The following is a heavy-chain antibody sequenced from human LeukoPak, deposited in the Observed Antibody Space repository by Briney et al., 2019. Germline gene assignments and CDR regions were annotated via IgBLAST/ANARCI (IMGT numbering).Heavy chain of an antibody. CDR2: MYHSGST. CDR3: ARVPGPNWFDP. J-gene: IGHJ5*02. Sequence: SETLSLTCTVSDYSISSGYYWGWIRQPPAKGLEWIGSMYHSGSTYYNPSLKSRVTISVDTSKNQFSLKLSSVTAADTAIYYCARVPGPNWFDPWGQGTLVTVSS. CDR1: DYSISSGYY. V-gene: IGHV4-38-2*02.